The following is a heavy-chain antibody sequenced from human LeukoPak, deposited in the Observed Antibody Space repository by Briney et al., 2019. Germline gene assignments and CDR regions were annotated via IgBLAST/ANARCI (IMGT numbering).Heavy chain of an antibody. J-gene: IGHJ6*02. CDR1: GGSISSYY. CDR3: ARFLWFGELLSGMDV. D-gene: IGHD3-10*01. V-gene: IGHV4-59*01. CDR2: IYYSGST. Sequence: SETLSLTCTVSGGSISSYYWSWIRQPPGKGLEWIGYIYYSGSTNYNPSLKSRVTISVDTSKNQFSLKLSSVTAADTAVYYCARFLWFGELLSGMDVWGQGTTVTVS.